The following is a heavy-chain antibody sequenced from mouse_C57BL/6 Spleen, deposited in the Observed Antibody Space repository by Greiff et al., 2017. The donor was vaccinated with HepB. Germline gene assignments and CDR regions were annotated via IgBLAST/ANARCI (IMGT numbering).Heavy chain of an antibody. CDR2: IDPSDSET. CDR1: GYTFTSYW. Sequence: VQLQQSGAELVRPGSSVKLSCKASGYTFTSYWMHWVKQRPIQGLEWIGNIDPSDSETHYNQKFKDKATLTVDKSSSTAYMQLSSLTSEDSAVYYCARRSTTVESLYYYAMDYWGQGTSVTVSS. D-gene: IGHD1-1*01. V-gene: IGHV1-52*01. CDR3: ARRSTTVESLYYYAMDY. J-gene: IGHJ4*01.